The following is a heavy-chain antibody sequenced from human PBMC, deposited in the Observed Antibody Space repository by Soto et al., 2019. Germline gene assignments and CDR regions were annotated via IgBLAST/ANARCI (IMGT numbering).Heavy chain of an antibody. CDR2: IRFDGTNP. CDR3: TRDDLSGRNYTGSRF. CDR1: GFSFRDFG. D-gene: IGHD3-3*01. Sequence: QVQLVESGGGVVQPGTSLRLSCAASGFSFRDFGMQWVRQAPGKGLEWVAIIRFDGTNPYYADSVKGRFTVSRDNSKNTLFLQMNSLRVDDTAMYYCTRDDLSGRNYTGSRFWGQGTLVFVSS. V-gene: IGHV3-30*19. J-gene: IGHJ4*02.